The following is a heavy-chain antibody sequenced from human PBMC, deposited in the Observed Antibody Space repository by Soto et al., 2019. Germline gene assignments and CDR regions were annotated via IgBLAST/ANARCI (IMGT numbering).Heavy chain of an antibody. CDR2: IRGGGGGT. CDR1: GFTFSSYA. Sequence: GGSLRLSCAASGFTFSSYAMSWVRQAPGKGLEWVSDIRGGGGGTYYVDSVKGRFTISRDNAKESLFLQMDSLRAEDTAVYFCARSGDCGGPNCYAGFDYWGQGTLVTVSS. V-gene: IGHV3-7*03. D-gene: IGHD2-2*01. CDR3: ARSGDCGGPNCYAGFDY. J-gene: IGHJ4*02.